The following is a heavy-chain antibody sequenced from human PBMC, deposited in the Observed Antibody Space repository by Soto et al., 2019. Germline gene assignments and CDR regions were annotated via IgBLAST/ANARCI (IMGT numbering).Heavy chain of an antibody. V-gene: IGHV2-5*01. CDR1: GFSLSTSGVG. D-gene: IGHD3-3*01. Sequence: KSGPTLVNPTQTLTLTCTFSGFSLSTSGVGVGWIRQPPGKALEWLALIYWNDDKRYSPSLKSRLTITKDTSKNQVVLTMTNMDPVDTATYYCAHSSYYDFWSGYFPDYWGQGTLVTVSS. J-gene: IGHJ4*02. CDR3: AHSSYYDFWSGYFPDY. CDR2: IYWNDDK.